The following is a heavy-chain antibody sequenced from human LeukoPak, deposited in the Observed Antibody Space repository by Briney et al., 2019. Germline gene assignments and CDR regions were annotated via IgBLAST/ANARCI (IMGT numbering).Heavy chain of an antibody. CDR1: GGTFSSYA. Sequence: ASVKVSCKASGGTFSSYAISWVRQAPGQGLEWMGRIIPILGIANYAQKFQGRVTITADKSTSTAYMELSSLRSEDTAVYYCAREMEIPRGGYFDYWGQGTLVTVSS. CDR2: IIPILGIA. J-gene: IGHJ4*02. D-gene: IGHD1-1*01. V-gene: IGHV1-69*04. CDR3: AREMEIPRGGYFDY.